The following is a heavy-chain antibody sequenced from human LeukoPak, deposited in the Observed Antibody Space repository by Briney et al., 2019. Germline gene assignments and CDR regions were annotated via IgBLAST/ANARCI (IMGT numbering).Heavy chain of an antibody. J-gene: IGHJ6*03. V-gene: IGHV1-8*02. CDR2: MNPNSGNT. D-gene: IGHD3-10*01. Sequence: ASVKVSCKASGYTFTTYEISWVRQATGQGLEWMGWMNPNSGNTGYAQKFQGRVTMTRNTSISTAYMELSSLRSEDTAVYYCARGLELIYYYYMDVWGKGTTVTISS. CDR3: ARGLELIYYYYMDV. CDR1: GYTFTTYE.